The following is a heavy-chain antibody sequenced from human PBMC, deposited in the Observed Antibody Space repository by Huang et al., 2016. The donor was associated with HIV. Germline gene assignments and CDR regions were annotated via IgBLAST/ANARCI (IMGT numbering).Heavy chain of an antibody. CDR3: ARPKMTATPSDSSWSYFDF. J-gene: IGHJ4*02. CDR1: GGSFSDYF. V-gene: IGHV4-34*01. Sequence: QVRLEQWGPNLLKPSDTLSLKCAVYGGSFSDYFWTWIRQSPVKGLEWIGGVNHGGRATHNPSRRRRVSMSVDSSKKQFYLNLTSVTAADTAVYFCARPKMTATPSDSSWSYFDFWGRGTPVTVSS. CDR2: VNHGGRA. D-gene: IGHD3-10*01.